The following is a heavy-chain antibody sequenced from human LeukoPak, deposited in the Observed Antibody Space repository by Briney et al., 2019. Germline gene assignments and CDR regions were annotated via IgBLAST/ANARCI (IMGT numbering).Heavy chain of an antibody. CDR2: IKHGGSQS. CDR3: ARGSGHSNDFYY. CDR1: GFTFSNYC. J-gene: IGHJ4*02. D-gene: IGHD5-12*01. V-gene: IGHV3-7*01. Sequence: GVSLRLSCVSSGFTFSNYCMSWVRHAPGKGLEGVANIKHGGSQSNYLDSVRGRFTISRDNAKNSVYLQMSSVRAGDAAVYYCARGSGHSNDFYYWGQGTLVTVSS.